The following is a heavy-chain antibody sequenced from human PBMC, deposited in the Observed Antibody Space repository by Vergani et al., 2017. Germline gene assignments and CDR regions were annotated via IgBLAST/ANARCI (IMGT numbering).Heavy chain of an antibody. CDR2: ISGSGGST. D-gene: IGHD3-22*01. CDR3: AKSATYYYDSSGYYPLGYYYYYMDV. V-gene: IGHV3-23*04. CDR1: GFTFSSYA. J-gene: IGHJ6*03. Sequence: EVQLVESGGGLVQPGGSLRLSCAASGFTFSSYAMSWVRQAPGKGLEWVSAISGSGGSTYYADSVKGRLTISRDNSKNTLYLQMNSLRAEDTAVYYCAKSATYYYDSSGYYPLGYYYYYMDVWGKGTTVTVSS.